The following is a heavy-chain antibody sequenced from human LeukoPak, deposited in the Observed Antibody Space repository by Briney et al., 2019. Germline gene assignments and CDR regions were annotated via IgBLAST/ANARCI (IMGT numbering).Heavy chain of an antibody. CDR2: ISGSGGST. Sequence: PGGSLRLSCAASGFTFSSYAMSWVRQAPGKGLEWVSAISGSGGSTYYADSVKGRFTISRDNSKNTLSLQMNSLRAEDTAVYYCAKAFNGNYYSLWGYWGQGTLVTVSS. J-gene: IGHJ4*02. V-gene: IGHV3-23*01. CDR1: GFTFSSYA. D-gene: IGHD1-26*01. CDR3: AKAFNGNYYSLWGY.